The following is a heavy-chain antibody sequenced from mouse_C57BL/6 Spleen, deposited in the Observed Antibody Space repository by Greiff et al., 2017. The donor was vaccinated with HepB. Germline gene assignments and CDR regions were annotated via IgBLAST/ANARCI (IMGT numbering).Heavy chain of an antibody. CDR1: GYTFTSYW. J-gene: IGHJ4*01. D-gene: IGHD2-5*01. CDR2: IHPNSGST. V-gene: IGHV1-64*01. CDR3: ARGGYYSNSYAMDY. Sequence: QVQLQQPGAELVKPGASVKLSCKASGYTFTSYWMHWVKQRPGQGLEWIGMIHPNSGSTNYNEKFKSKATLTVDKSSSTAYMQLSSLTSEDSAVYYCARGGYYSNSYAMDYWGQGTSVTVSS.